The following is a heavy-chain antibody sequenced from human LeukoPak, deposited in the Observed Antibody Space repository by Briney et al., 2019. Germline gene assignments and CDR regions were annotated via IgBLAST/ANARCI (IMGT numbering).Heavy chain of an antibody. CDR2: ISPNSGGT. D-gene: IGHD7-27*01. V-gene: IGHV1-2*02. CDR1: GYTFTGTY. J-gene: IGHJ2*01. Sequence: ASVKVSCKASGYTFTGTYIHWVRQAPGQGLEWMGWISPNSGGTDYAQRFQGRVTMTRDTSISTAYMELSSLRSDDTAVYYCAIQPWGSGNNWYFDLWGRGTLVTVSS. CDR3: AIQPWGSGNNWYFDL.